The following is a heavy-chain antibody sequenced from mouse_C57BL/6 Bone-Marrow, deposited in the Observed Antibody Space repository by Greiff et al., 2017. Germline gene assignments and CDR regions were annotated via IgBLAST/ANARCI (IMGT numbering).Heavy chain of an antibody. D-gene: IGHD4-1*01. CDR3: ARWRVWRLGRYFDF. V-gene: IGHV1-69*01. CDR2: IDPSDSYT. Sequence: QVQLKQPGAELVMPGASVKLSCKASGYTFTSYWMHWVKQRPGQGLEWIGEIDPSDSYTNYNQKFKGKSTLTVDKSSSTAYMQLSSLTSGDSAVYYCARWRVWRLGRYFDFLGTGTTVTVSS. CDR1: GYTFTSYW. J-gene: IGHJ1*03.